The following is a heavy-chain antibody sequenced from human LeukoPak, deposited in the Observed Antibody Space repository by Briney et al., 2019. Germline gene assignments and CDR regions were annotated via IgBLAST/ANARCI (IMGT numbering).Heavy chain of an antibody. CDR2: IHSDGSTT. J-gene: IGHJ6*02. CDR1: GITVSKYW. Sequence: QPGGSLRLSCAVSGITVSKYWMPWVRQVPGKGLVWVSRIHSDGSTTDYADSVKGRFTITRDSAKNTLYLEMNSLRVEDTAVYYCTRDANHYGGMDVWGQGTTVTVSS. V-gene: IGHV3-74*01. CDR3: TRDANHYGGMDV.